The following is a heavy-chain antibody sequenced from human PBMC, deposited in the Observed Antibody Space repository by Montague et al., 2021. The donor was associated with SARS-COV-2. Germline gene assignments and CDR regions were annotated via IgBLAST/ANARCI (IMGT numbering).Heavy chain of an antibody. V-gene: IGHV3-23*01. CDR3: AKGTDTGNSYFALDV. CDR2: LSASGGIT. CDR1: GFTFSGIA. J-gene: IGHJ6*02. Sequence: SLRLSCLASGFTFSGIAMSWVRQAPGKGLEWVSALSASGGITNYADSVKGRFTISRDNLKNTLFLQMNSLTDGDSAIYYCAKGTDTGNSYFALDVWGQGTTVSVSS. D-gene: IGHD1-1*01.